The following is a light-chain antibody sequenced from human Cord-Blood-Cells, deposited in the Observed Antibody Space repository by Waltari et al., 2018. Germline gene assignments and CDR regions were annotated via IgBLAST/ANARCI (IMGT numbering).Light chain of an antibody. J-gene: IGKJ5*01. V-gene: IGKV1-27*01. CDR2: AAS. CDR3: QQYDNLPT. Sequence: QSPSSLSASVGDRVTITCRASQGISNYLAWYQQKPGKVPKLLIYAASTLQSGVPSRFSGSGSGTDFTFTISSLQPEDIATYYCQQYDNLPTFGQGTRLEIK. CDR1: QGISNY.